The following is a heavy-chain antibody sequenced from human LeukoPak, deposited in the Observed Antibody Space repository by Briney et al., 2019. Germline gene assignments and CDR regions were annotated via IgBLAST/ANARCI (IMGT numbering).Heavy chain of an antibody. CDR3: ARLGDYGGNSGAVTY. Sequence: GESLKISCKGSGYSSTSYWIGWVRQIPGKGREWMGIIYPGDSDTRYSPSFQGQVTISADKSISTAYLQWSSLKASDTAMYYCARLGDYGGNSGAVTYWGQGTLVTVSS. CDR1: GYSSTSYW. CDR2: IYPGDSDT. V-gene: IGHV5-51*01. J-gene: IGHJ4*02. D-gene: IGHD4-23*01.